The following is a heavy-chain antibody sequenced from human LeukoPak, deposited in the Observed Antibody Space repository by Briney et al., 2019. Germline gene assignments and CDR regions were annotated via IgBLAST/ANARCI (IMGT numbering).Heavy chain of an antibody. Sequence: PSETLSLTCAVSGGSISSDNWWSWVRQPPGKGLEWIGEIYHSGSTNYNPSLQSRVTISVDKSNNHFSLRLTSVTAADTAVYYCATNGWYCLDDWGQGALVTVSS. V-gene: IGHV4-4*02. CDR1: GGSISSDNW. D-gene: IGHD6-19*01. CDR2: IYHSGST. J-gene: IGHJ4*02. CDR3: ATNGWYCLDD.